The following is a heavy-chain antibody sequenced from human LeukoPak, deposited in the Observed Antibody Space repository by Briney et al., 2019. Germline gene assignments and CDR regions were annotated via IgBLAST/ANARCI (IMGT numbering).Heavy chain of an antibody. CDR3: ARGLGSSWHYYYFDY. CDR2: IYYSGST. CDR1: GGSISSYY. Sequence: SETLSLTCTVSGGSISSYYWSWIRQPPGKGLEWIGYIYYSGSTNYNPSLKSRVTIPVDTSKNQFSLKLSSVTAADTAVYYCARGLGSSWHYYYFDYWGQGTLVTVSS. V-gene: IGHV4-59*01. D-gene: IGHD6-13*01. J-gene: IGHJ4*02.